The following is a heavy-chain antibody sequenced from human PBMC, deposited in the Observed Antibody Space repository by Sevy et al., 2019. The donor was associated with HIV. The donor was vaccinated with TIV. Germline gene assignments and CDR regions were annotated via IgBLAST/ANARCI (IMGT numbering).Heavy chain of an antibody. CDR2: TYYRSKWYN. D-gene: IGHD3-16*02. CDR1: GDSVSTSSVT. J-gene: IGHJ3*02. V-gene: IGHV6-1*01. Sequence: KQSQTLSLTCAISGDSVSTSSVTWNWIRQSPSRGLEWLGRTYYRSKWYNDFAESVESRISINPNTSKNQFTLQLTPVTPEETAVYYFSRFPVESVWGSYRDTFDMWGQGTMVTVSS. CDR3: SRFPVESVWGSYRDTFDM.